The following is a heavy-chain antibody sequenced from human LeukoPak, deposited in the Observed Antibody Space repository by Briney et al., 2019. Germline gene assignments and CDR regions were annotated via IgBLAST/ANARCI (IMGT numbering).Heavy chain of an antibody. V-gene: IGHV1-8*03. CDR1: GYTFTNYD. J-gene: IGHJ4*02. Sequence: ASVKVSCKASGYTFTNYDINWVRRATGQGLEWMGWMNPNSGNTGYAQKFQDRVTITRDTSISTAYMELSSLRSEDTAMYYCARNPALTGSFEYWGQGTLVTVSS. CDR2: MNPNSGNT. D-gene: IGHD3-9*01. CDR3: ARNPALTGSFEY.